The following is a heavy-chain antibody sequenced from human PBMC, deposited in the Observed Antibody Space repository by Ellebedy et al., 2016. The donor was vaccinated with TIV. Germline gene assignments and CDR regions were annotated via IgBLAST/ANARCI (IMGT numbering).Heavy chain of an antibody. Sequence: GGSLRLSCAASGFTFGSFAMHWVRQPPGKGLEWLSVINSDASSPYHANSVKGRFTITRDNSKNTLYLQMNRLRTEDTAVYYCAIGSSSGFNYDRVGFEYWGQGTLVTVSP. V-gene: IGHV3-23*03. CDR3: AIGSSSGFNYDRVGFEY. CDR1: GFTFGSFA. D-gene: IGHD3-16*01. J-gene: IGHJ4*02. CDR2: INSDASSP.